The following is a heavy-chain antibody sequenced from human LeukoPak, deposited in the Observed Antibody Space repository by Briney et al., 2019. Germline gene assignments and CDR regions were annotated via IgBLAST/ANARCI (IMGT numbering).Heavy chain of an antibody. Sequence: SETLSLTCTVSGYSISNGYYWGWIRRPPGKGLEWIGTTYYSGNTYYNPSLKSRVTISVDTSKNQFSLKLSSVTAADTAVYYCASRSLSSGWYYFDYWGQGTLVTVSS. D-gene: IGHD6-19*01. CDR3: ASRSLSSGWYYFDY. CDR1: GYSISNGYY. CDR2: TYYSGNT. V-gene: IGHV4-38-2*02. J-gene: IGHJ4*02.